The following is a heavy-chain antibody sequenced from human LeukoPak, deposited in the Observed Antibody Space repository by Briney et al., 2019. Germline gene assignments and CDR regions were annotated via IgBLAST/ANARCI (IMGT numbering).Heavy chain of an antibody. CDR1: GYTFTSYD. Sequence: ASVKVSCKASGYTFTSYDINWVRQATGQGLEWMGWMNPNSGNTGYAQKFQGRVTMTRNTSISTAYMELSSLRSEDTAVYYCARGHYGSGSYYWYDSRNCDYWGQGTLDTVSS. V-gene: IGHV1-8*01. CDR3: ARGHYGSGSYYWYDSRNCDY. J-gene: IGHJ4*02. CDR2: MNPNSGNT. D-gene: IGHD3-10*01.